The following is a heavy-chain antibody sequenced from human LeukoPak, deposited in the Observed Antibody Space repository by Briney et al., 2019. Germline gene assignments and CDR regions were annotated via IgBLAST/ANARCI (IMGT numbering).Heavy chain of an antibody. V-gene: IGHV3-23*01. D-gene: IGHD3-10*01. Sequence: GGSLRLSCAASGFTFTGYAMSWVRQAPGKALEWVSAISGSGGRSDYADSVKGRFTISRDNTKNTVFLQMNSLRAEDTAIYYCAKAQQLWALDYWGQGTLVTVSS. CDR3: AKAQQLWALDY. CDR1: GFTFTGYA. J-gene: IGHJ4*02. CDR2: ISGSGGRS.